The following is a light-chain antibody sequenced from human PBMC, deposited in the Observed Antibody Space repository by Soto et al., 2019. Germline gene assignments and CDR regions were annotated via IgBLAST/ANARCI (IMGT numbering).Light chain of an antibody. V-gene: IGKV3-11*01. Sequence: EIVLTQSPATLSLSPGERATLSCRASQSVSSYLAWYQQQPGQAPRLLIYDASNRATGIPARFSGGGAGTDFTLTISSREPEDFAVYYCQQRSNWPTFGQGTKLEIK. CDR1: QSVSSY. J-gene: IGKJ2*01. CDR3: QQRSNWPT. CDR2: DAS.